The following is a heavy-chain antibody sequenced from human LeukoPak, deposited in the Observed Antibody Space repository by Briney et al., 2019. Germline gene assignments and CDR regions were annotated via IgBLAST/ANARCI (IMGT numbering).Heavy chain of an antibody. CDR2: IYYSGST. CDR3: AREQKRYSSGWSDY. V-gene: IGHV4-59*12. J-gene: IGHJ4*02. D-gene: IGHD6-19*01. CDR1: GGSISSYY. Sequence: TSETLSLTCIVSGGSISSYYWSWVRQPPGKGLEWIGYIYYSGSTNYNPSLKSRVTISVDTSKNQFSLKLSSVTAADTAVYYCAREQKRYSSGWSDYWGQGTLVTVSS.